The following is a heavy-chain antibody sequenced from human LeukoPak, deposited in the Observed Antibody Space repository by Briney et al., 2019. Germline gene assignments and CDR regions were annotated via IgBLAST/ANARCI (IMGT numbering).Heavy chain of an antibody. CDR2: IDPNSGGT. D-gene: IGHD2-2*01. Sequence: APVKVSCKASGYTFTGYYMHWVRQAPGQGLEWMGWIDPNSGGTNYAQKFQGRVTMTRDTSISTAYMELSRLRSDDTAVYYCARAVSGPYRNAFDIWGQGTMVTVSS. CDR1: GYTFTGYY. V-gene: IGHV1-2*02. CDR3: ARAVSGPYRNAFDI. J-gene: IGHJ3*02.